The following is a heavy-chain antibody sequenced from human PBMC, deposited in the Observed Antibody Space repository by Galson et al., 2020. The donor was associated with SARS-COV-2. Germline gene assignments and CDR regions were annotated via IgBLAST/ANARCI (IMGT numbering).Heavy chain of an antibody. CDR3: ATRGGDDYRYDH. Sequence: SQTLSLTCTVSGGSISSNAYYWGWVRQPPGKALEWIGTIYYTGITYYNASLQTRLTLSVDTSKNQFSMKLNSVTAADTAVYYCATRGGDDYRYDHWDQGTLVSVSS. CDR2: IYYTGIT. D-gene: IGHD3-16*01. J-gene: IGHJ4*02. CDR1: GGSISSNAYY. V-gene: IGHV4-39*07.